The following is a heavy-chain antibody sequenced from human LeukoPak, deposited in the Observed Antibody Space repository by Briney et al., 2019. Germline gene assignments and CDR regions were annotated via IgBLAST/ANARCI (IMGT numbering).Heavy chain of an antibody. CDR3: AREFHCSGGSCFGYDY. V-gene: IGHV4-38-2*02. CDR2: IYYSGST. CDR1: GYSISSGYY. J-gene: IGHJ4*02. D-gene: IGHD2-15*01. Sequence: SETLSLTCAVSGYSISSGYYWGWIRQPPGKGLEWIGYIYYSGSTNYNPSLKSRVTISVDTSKNQFSLKLSSVTAADTAVYYCAREFHCSGGSCFGYDYWGQGTLVTVSS.